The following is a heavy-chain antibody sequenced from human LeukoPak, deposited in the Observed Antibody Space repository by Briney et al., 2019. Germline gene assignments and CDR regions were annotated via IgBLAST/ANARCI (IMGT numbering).Heavy chain of an antibody. J-gene: IGHJ4*02. Sequence: LAGGSLRLSCATSGFTFSRYDYNWVRQAPGKGLEWISYISISGVTKYYADSVRGRFTVSRDNARDSLYPQMDSLRAEDTATYYCTSHGSTYYFDYCGQGTQVTVSS. CDR2: ISISGVTK. V-gene: IGHV3-48*03. CDR1: GFTFSRYD. D-gene: IGHD5/OR15-5a*01. CDR3: TSHGSTYYFDY.